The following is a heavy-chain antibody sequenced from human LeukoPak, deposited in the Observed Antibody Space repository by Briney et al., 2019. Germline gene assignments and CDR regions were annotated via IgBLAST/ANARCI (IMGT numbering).Heavy chain of an antibody. D-gene: IGHD3-16*01. Sequence: GRSLRLSCVASGFTFRSYWMHWVRQAPGKGLVWVSHINSDGSSTSYADSVKGRFTISRDNAKNTLYLQMNSLRVEDTAVYYCARAGWGSDVDYWGQGTLVTVSS. J-gene: IGHJ4*02. CDR1: GFTFRSYW. CDR3: ARAGWGSDVDY. CDR2: INSDGSST. V-gene: IGHV3-74*01.